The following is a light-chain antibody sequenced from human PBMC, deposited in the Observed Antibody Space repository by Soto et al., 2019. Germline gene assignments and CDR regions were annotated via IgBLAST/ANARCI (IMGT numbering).Light chain of an antibody. CDR1: QSVGSN. CDR2: AAF. J-gene: IGKJ2*01. V-gene: IGKV3-15*01. CDR3: QQYNNWPPYT. Sequence: DIVMTQSPATLSVSPGERATLSCRASQSVGSNLAWFQQKPGQSPRLLIYAAFARVTGVPARFSGSGSGTDFTLTIRSLQSEDFAVYYCQQYNNWPPYTFGQGTKVDIK.